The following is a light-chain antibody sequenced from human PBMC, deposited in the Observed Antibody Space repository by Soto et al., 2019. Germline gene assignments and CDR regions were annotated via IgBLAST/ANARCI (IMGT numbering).Light chain of an antibody. CDR3: QQSYSAVT. V-gene: IGKV1-39*01. J-gene: IGKJ1*01. Sequence: QMTQSPSSLSASVGDRVTITCRASQSISNYLSWFQQKPGKAPRLLIFAASILQSGVPSRFSGSGSRTHFTLSISSLQPEDFATYYCQQSYSAVTFGQGTKVDI. CDR1: QSISNY. CDR2: AAS.